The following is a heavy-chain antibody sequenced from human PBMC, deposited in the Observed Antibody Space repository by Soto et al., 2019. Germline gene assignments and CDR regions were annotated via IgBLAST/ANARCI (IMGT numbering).Heavy chain of an antibody. CDR2: IYYSGST. D-gene: IGHD2-15*01. V-gene: IGHV4-61*08. Sequence: PSETLSLTCTVSGGSISSGDYYWSWIRQPPGKGLEWIGYIYYSGSTNYNPSLKSRVTISVDTSKNQFSLKLSSVTAADTAVYYCARESGCSDGSCYPSPSMDVWDQGTTVTVSS. CDR1: GGSISSGDYY. J-gene: IGHJ6*02. CDR3: ARESGCSDGSCYPSPSMDV.